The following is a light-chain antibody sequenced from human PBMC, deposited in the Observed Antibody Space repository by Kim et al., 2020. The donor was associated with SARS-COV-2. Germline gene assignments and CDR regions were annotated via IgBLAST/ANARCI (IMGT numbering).Light chain of an antibody. Sequence: EIVMTQSPATLSLSPGERATLSCRASQSISTNLAWYHQKPGQAPRLLIYGASTRATTFPARFSGSGSGTEFTLTISSLQSEDFAVYYCQQYHNRPLTFGGGTKVDIK. CDR3: QQYHNRPLT. V-gene: IGKV3-15*01. CDR2: GAS. CDR1: QSISTN. J-gene: IGKJ4*01.